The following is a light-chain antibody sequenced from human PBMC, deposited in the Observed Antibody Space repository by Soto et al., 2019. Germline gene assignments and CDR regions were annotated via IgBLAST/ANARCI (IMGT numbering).Light chain of an antibody. V-gene: IGKV1-5*03. CDR2: KAS. J-gene: IGKJ3*01. Sequence: DIQMTQSPSTXSASVXDXVTXXXRASQXIXSWLAWYQQKPGKAPKLLIYKASSLESGVPSRFSGSGSGTEFTLTISSLQPDDFATYYCQQYKSSPFXXGPGTKVDIK. CDR1: QXIXSW. CDR3: QQYKSSPFX.